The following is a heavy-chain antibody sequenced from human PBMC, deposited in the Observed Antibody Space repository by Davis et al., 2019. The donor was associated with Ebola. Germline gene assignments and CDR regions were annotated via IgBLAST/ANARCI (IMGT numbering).Heavy chain of an antibody. CDR2: ISSSSSYI. D-gene: IGHD3-10*01. CDR1: GFTFSSYS. CDR3: ANTAGGLLEYYFDY. J-gene: IGHJ4*02. V-gene: IGHV3-21*01. Sequence: GESLKISCAASGFTFSSYSMNWVRQAPGKGLEWVSSISSSSSYIYYADSVKGRFTISRDNAKNSLYLQMNSLRAEDTAVYYCANTAGGLLEYYFDYWGQGTLVTVSS.